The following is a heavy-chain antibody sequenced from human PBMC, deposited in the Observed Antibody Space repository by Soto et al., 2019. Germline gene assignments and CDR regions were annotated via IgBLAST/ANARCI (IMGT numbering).Heavy chain of an antibody. CDR3: ARGFSPSLRGYYYGMDV. Sequence: SETLSLTCAFYVVSFSGYYWSCIRHPPGKWLEWIGEINHSGSTNYNPSLKSRVTISVDTSKNQFSLKLSSVTAADTAVYYCARGFSPSLRGYYYGMDVWGQGTTVTVSS. CDR1: VVSFSGYY. J-gene: IGHJ6*02. CDR2: INHSGST. V-gene: IGHV4-34*01.